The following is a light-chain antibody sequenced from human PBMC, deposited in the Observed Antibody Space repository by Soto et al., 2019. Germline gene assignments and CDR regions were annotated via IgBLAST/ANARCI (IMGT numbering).Light chain of an antibody. CDR3: FSCTSSGTYV. Sequence: SVLSPPSSVSGSPGQSITISCTVTSSDVGNYKYVSWYQQHPGKAPKLMIYEVSNRPSGVSNRFSGSKSGNTASLTISGLQAEDETDYYCFSCTSSGTYVFGPGTKVTVL. J-gene: IGLJ1*01. V-gene: IGLV2-14*01. CDR1: SSDVGNYKY. CDR2: EVS.